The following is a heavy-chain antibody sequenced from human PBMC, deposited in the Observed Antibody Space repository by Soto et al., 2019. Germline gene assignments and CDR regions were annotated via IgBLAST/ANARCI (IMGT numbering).Heavy chain of an antibody. D-gene: IGHD6-19*01. CDR2: IYYSGST. CDR3: ARSKEAVAGFYY. CDR1: GGSISSGGYY. V-gene: IGHV4-31*03. Sequence: PSETLSLTCTVSGGSISSGGYYWSWIRQHPGKGLEWIGYIYYSGSTYYNPSLKSRVTISVDTSKNQFSLKLSSVTAADTAVYYCARSKEAVAGFYYWGQGTLVTVSS. J-gene: IGHJ4*02.